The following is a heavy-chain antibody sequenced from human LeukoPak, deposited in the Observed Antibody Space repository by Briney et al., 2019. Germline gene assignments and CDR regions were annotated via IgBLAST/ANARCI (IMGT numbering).Heavy chain of an antibody. CDR1: GFTFSSYG. J-gene: IGHJ4*02. V-gene: IGHV3-23*01. Sequence: GGSLRLSCAASGFTFSSYGMNWVRQAPGKGLEWVAAISGSGVSTYYADSVKGRFTISRDNSKNTLYLQINSLRAEDMAVYYCAKLGADTYYYDSSGLDYWGQGTLVTVSS. CDR2: ISGSGVST. D-gene: IGHD3-22*01. CDR3: AKLGADTYYYDSSGLDY.